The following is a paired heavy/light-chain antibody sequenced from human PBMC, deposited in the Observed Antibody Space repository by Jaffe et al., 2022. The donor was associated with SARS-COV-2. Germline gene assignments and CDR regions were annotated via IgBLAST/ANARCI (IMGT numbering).Light chain of an antibody. J-gene: IGKJ5*01. CDR2: DAS. Sequence: DIQMTQSPSSLSASVGDRVTITCQASQDISNYLNWYQQKPGKAPKLLIYDASNLETGVPSRFSGSGSGTDFTFTISSLQPEDIATYYCQQYDNLPPSFGQGTRLEIK. CDR1: QDISNY. V-gene: IGKV1-33*01. CDR3: QQYDNLPPS.
Heavy chain of an antibody. CDR1: GFTFSDYY. V-gene: IGHV3-11*01. D-gene: IGHD3-16*01. J-gene: IGHJ6*02. CDR3: ARWGLGISHAGV. CDR2: ISSSGSTI. Sequence: QVQLVESGGGLVKPGGSLRLSCAASGFTFSDYYMSWIRQAPGKGLEWVSYISSSGSTIYYADSVKGRFTISRDNAKNSLYLQMNSLRAEDTAVYYCARWGLGISHAGVWGQGTTVTVSS.